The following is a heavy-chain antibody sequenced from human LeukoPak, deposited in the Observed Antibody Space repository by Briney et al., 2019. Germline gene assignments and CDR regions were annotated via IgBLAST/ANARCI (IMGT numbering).Heavy chain of an antibody. J-gene: IGHJ4*02. Sequence: GGSLRLSCAASGFTFSSYEMNWVRQAPGKGLEWVSYISSSSSAIYYANAVKGRFTISRDNARDSVYLQMNSLRAEDTAVYYCASGSAVAGLGYWGQGTLVTV. CDR1: GFTFSSYE. V-gene: IGHV3-48*03. CDR2: ISSSSSAI. CDR3: ASGSAVAGLGY. D-gene: IGHD6-19*01.